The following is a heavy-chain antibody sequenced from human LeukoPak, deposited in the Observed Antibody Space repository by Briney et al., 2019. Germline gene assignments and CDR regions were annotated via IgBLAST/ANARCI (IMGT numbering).Heavy chain of an antibody. CDR2: IKQDGTDK. V-gene: IGHV3-7*05. Sequence: PGGSLRLSCAASGFIFTTSWMSWVRQAPGKGLEWVANIKQDGTDKFYVDSVKGRFTISRDNANNSLYLQMNSLRVEDTAVYYCVRDWGSSGHRFDSWGQGTLVTVSS. CDR3: VRDWGSSGHRFDS. J-gene: IGHJ4*02. CDR1: GFIFTTSW. D-gene: IGHD3-22*01.